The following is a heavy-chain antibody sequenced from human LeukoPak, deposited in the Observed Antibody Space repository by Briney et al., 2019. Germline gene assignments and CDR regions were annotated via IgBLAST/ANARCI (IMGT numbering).Heavy chain of an antibody. V-gene: IGHV3-74*01. CDR1: GFTFSSYW. J-gene: IGHJ4*02. CDR3: ASLHYDSSGCLHFDY. Sequence: GGSLRLSCAASGFTFSSYWMHWVRQAPGKGLVWVSRINSGGSSTSYADSVKGRFTISRDNAKNTLYLQMNSLRAEDTAVYYCASLHYDSSGCLHFDYWGQGTLVTVSS. CDR2: INSGGSST. D-gene: IGHD3-22*01.